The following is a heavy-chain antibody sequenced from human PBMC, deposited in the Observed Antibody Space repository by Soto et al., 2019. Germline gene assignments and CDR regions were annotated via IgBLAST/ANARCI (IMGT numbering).Heavy chain of an antibody. J-gene: IGHJ4*02. CDR3: ARVSSGWGVFDY. D-gene: IGHD6-19*01. V-gene: IGHV4-59*01. Sequence: SETLSLTCTVSGGSISSYYWSWIRQPPGKGLEWIGYIYYSGSTNYNPSLKSRVTISVDTSKNQFSLKLSSVTAADTAVYYCARVSSGWGVFDYWGQGTLVTVSS. CDR1: GGSISSYY. CDR2: IYYSGST.